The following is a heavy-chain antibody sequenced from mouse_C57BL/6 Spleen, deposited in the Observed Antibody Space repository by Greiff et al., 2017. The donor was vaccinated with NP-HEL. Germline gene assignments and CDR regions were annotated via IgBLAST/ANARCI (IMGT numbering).Heavy chain of an antibody. CDR2: IYPGSGST. D-gene: IGHD2-4*01. V-gene: IGHV1-55*01. Sequence: QVQLKESGAELVKPGASVKMSCKASGYTFTSYWITWVKQRPGQGLEWIGDIYPGSGSTNYNEKFKSKATLTVDTSSSTAYMQLSSLTSEDSAVYYCARWGYDYEGYFDVWGTGTTVTVSS. CDR1: GYTFTSYW. J-gene: IGHJ1*03. CDR3: ARWGYDYEGYFDV.